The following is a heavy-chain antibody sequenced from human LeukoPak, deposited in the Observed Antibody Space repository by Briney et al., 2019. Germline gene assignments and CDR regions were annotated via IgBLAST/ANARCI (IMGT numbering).Heavy chain of an antibody. CDR2: IRSNSRGI. V-gene: IGHV3-21*06. CDR1: GFTLNSYT. D-gene: IGHD1-1*01. Sequence: GGSLTLSCAASGFTLNSYTMNWVRQAPGKGLESVSSIRSNSRGINYADSVKGRFTISRDNDKNTVFLEMNSLRAEDTAVYYCARDGASIDDQYYGLDVWGQGTTVTVSS. CDR3: ARDGASIDDQYYGLDV. J-gene: IGHJ6*02.